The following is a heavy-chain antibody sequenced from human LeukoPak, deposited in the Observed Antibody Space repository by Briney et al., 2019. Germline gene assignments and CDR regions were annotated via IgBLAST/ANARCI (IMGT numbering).Heavy chain of an antibody. D-gene: IGHD2-2*02. Sequence: GGSLRLSCAAPGFTFSSYGMHWVRQAPGKGLEWVAFIRYDGSNKYYADSVKGRFTISRDNSKNTLYLQMNSLRAEDTAVYYCANGLYGTTPQNYWGQGTLVTVSS. V-gene: IGHV3-30*02. J-gene: IGHJ4*02. CDR1: GFTFSSYG. CDR3: ANGLYGTTPQNY. CDR2: IRYDGSNK.